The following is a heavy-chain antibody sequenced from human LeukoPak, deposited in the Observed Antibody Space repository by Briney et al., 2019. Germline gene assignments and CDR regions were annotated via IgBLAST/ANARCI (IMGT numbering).Heavy chain of an antibody. Sequence: SETLSLTCTVSGRSISSYYSSWIRQPPGKGLEWIGYIYYSGSTNYNPSLKSRVTISVDTSKNQFSLKLSSVTAADMAVYYCARAQLWGQGTLVTVSS. CDR1: GRSISSYY. CDR3: ARAQL. CDR2: IYYSGST. V-gene: IGHV4-59*12. J-gene: IGHJ1*01.